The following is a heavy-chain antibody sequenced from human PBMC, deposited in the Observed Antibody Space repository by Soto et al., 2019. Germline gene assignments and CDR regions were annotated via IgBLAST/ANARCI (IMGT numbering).Heavy chain of an antibody. J-gene: IGHJ6*02. D-gene: IGHD4-4*01. CDR3: ARADNHYSNESTELGYYYYGMDV. V-gene: IGHV3-11*01. CDR2: ISSSGSTI. Sequence: GSLRLSCAASGFTFSDYYMSWIRQAPGKGLEWVSYISSSGSTIYYADSVKGRFTISRDNAKNSLYLQMNSLRAEDTAVYYCARADNHYSNESTELGYYYYGMDVWGQGTTVTVSS. CDR1: GFTFSDYY.